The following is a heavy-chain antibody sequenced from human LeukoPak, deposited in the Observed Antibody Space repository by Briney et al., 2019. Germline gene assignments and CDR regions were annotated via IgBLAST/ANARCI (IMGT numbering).Heavy chain of an antibody. CDR3: ARAPRVAIFGVVMALIDGFDI. V-gene: IGHV4-30-4*01. Sequence: SQTLSLTCTVSGGSISSGDYYWSWIRQPPGKGLEWIGYIYYSGSTYYNPFLKSRVTISVDTSKNQFSLKLSSVTAADTAVYYCARAPRVAIFGVVMALIDGFDIWGQGTMVTVSS. J-gene: IGHJ3*02. D-gene: IGHD3-3*01. CDR2: IYYSGST. CDR1: GGSISSGDYY.